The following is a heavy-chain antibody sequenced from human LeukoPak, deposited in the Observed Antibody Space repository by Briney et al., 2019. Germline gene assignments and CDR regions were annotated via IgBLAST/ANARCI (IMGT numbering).Heavy chain of an antibody. V-gene: IGHV4-59*11. J-gene: IGHJ4*02. Sequence: PSETLSLTCTVSGGSLSNHDWSWIRQPPGKGLEWIGHIYDSGSTTYNPSLKSRVTMSVDTSKNQFSLNLSSVTAADTAVYYCARGRIGGPKAPFDYWGQGTIVTVSS. D-gene: IGHD3-16*01. CDR1: GGSLSNHD. CDR3: ARGRIGGPKAPFDY. CDR2: IYDSGST.